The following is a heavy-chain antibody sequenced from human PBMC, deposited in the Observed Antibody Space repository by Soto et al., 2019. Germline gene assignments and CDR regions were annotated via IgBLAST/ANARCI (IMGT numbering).Heavy chain of an antibody. CDR2: INPSGGST. J-gene: IGHJ6*02. D-gene: IGHD3-10*01. CDR3: ARDSAFIITDPYYYYYGTDV. V-gene: IGHV1-46*01. CDR1: GYTFTSYY. Sequence: ASVTVSCTASGYTFTSYYMHLVRQAPGQGLEWMGIINPSGGSTSYAQKFQGRVTMTRDTSTSTVYMELSSLRSEDTAVYYCARDSAFIITDPYYYYYGTDVWGQGTTVTVSS.